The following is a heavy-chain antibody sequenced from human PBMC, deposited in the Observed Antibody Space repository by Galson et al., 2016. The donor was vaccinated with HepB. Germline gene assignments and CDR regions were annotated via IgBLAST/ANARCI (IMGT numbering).Heavy chain of an antibody. D-gene: IGHD2-15*01. V-gene: IGHV3-30*18. CDR2: IAFDGSSQ. J-gene: IGHJ6*04. CDR3: AKDQGPYFYCSDDSCNYFYATDV. CDR1: GFTLSYYG. Sequence: SLRLSCAVSGFTLSYYGMRWVRQAPGKGLEWVAVIAFDGSSQYYADSVKGRFTISRDDSKNTVYLQMNSLRPEDTAVYYCAKDQGPYFYCSDDSCNYFYATDVWGEGTTVTVNS.